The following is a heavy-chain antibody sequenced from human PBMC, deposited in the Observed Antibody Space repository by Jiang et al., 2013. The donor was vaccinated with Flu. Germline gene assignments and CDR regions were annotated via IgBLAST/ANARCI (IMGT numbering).Heavy chain of an antibody. CDR2: IYYSGST. D-gene: IGHD6-6*01. V-gene: IGHV4-59*08. Sequence: GSGLVKPSETLSLTCTVSGGSISSYYWSWIRQPPGKGLEWIGYIYYSGSTNYNPSLKSRVTISVDTSKNQFSLKLSSVTAADTAVYYCARQSIAGGVNYYYYYGMDVWGQGTTVTVSS. CDR3: ARQSIAGGVNYYYYYGMDV. J-gene: IGHJ6*02. CDR1: GGSISSYY.